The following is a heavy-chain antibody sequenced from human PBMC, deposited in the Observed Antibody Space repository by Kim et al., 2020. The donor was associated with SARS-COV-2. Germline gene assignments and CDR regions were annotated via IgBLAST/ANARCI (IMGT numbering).Heavy chain of an antibody. CDR1: RFNFRVYS. CDR2: ITSSSRPT. V-gene: IGHV3-48*04. J-gene: IGHJ6*01. CDR3: ARDVTMVRQYYYNGIDV. Sequence: GGSLRLSCAASRFNFRVYSMNWVRQAPGKGLEWTSHITSSSRPTYYADSVKGRFTISRDNAKNSLFLHMDNLRPEDTATYFCARDVTMVRQYYYNGIDVWGPGTTVTVSS. D-gene: IGHD3-10*01.